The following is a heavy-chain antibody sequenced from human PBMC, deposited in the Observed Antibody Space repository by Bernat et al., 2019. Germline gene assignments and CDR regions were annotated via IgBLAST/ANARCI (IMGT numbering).Heavy chain of an antibody. CDR2: ITSNTRTI. Sequence: EVQLVESGGGLVQPGGSPRLSCAASGFTFSIYSMNWVRQAPGKGLDWIAYITSNTRTIHYADSVEGRFTISRDNGKSSLYLQMNSLRDEDTAVYYCARSVEGAFDYWGQGTLVTVAS. D-gene: IGHD6-19*01. V-gene: IGHV3-48*02. CDR1: GFTFSIYS. CDR3: ARSVEGAFDY. J-gene: IGHJ4*02.